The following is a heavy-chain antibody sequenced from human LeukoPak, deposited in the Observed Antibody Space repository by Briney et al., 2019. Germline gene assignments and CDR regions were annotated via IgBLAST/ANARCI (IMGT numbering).Heavy chain of an antibody. D-gene: IGHD3-3*01. CDR1: GFTFNKYG. CDR3: AREGYWSGSQYYCYGMDV. J-gene: IGHJ6*02. CDR2: IWYDGSNK. Sequence: PGGSLRLSCAASGFTFNKYGMHWVRQAPGKGLEWVALIWYDGSNKNYADSVKGRFTISRDNSKNTLDLQMNSLRAEDTAVYYCAREGYWSGSQYYCYGMDVWGQGTTVTVSS. V-gene: IGHV3-33*01.